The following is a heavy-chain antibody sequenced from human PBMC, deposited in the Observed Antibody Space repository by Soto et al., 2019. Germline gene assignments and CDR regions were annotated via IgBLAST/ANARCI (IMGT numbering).Heavy chain of an antibody. V-gene: IGHV4-34*01. J-gene: IGHJ4*02. D-gene: IGHD1-26*01. CDR3: ARGIVGAASGVRFHFDI. CDR1: GGFFNPYY. CDR2: IYHSGST. Sequence: QVRLQQWGAGLLKPSETLSLTCGVYGGFFNPYYWSWIRQPPGKGLEWIGEIYHSGSTSYNPSLKSRVTISVDTSRNQVSLKLSSTTAADTAIYYCARGIVGAASGVRFHFDIWGQGTLVTVSS.